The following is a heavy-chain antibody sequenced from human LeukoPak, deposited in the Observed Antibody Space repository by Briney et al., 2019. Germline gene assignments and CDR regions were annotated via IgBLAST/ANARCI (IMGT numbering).Heavy chain of an antibody. V-gene: IGHV1-24*01. CDR3: ARVTHTELSTWFDP. J-gene: IGHJ5*02. Sequence: ASVKVSFKVSGYTLTELSMHWVRQAPGKGLEWMGGFDPEDGETIYAQRFQGRVTMTEDTSTDTAYMELSSLRSEDTAVYFCARVTHTELSTWFDPWGQGTLVTVSS. CDR2: FDPEDGET. CDR1: GYTLTELS. D-gene: IGHD5-18*01.